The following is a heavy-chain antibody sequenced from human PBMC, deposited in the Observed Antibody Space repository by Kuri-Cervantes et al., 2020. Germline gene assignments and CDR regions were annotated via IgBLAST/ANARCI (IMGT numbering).Heavy chain of an antibody. CDR2: INWNGGST. CDR3: ARRGSYYYMDV. V-gene: IGHV3-20*04. D-gene: IGHD3-16*01. Sequence: LSLTCAASGFTFDDYGMTWVRQAPGKGLEWVSGINWNGGSTGYADSVKGRFTISRDNAKNSLYLQMNSLRAEDTALYYCARRGSYYYMDVWGKGTTVTVSS. CDR1: GFTFDDYG. J-gene: IGHJ6*03.